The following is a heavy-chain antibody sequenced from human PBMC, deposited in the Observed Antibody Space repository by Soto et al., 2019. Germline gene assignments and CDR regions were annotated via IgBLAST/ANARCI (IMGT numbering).Heavy chain of an antibody. Sequence: SCKASGSTFTGYYMHWVRQAPGQGLEWIGRIYTSGSTNYNPSLKSRVTMSVDTSKNQFSLKLSSVTAADTAVYYCARVMEQLALDYWGQGTLVTVSS. J-gene: IGHJ4*02. V-gene: IGHV4-4*07. CDR2: IYTSGST. CDR3: ARVMEQLALDY. D-gene: IGHD6-6*01. CDR1: GSTFTGYY.